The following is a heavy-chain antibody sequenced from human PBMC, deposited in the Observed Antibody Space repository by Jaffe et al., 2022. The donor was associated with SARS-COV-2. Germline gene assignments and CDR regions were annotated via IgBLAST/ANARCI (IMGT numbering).Heavy chain of an antibody. V-gene: IGHV2-5*02. CDR1: GFSVSAVGEA. Sequence: QITLKESGPTVVKPTQTLTLTCTFSGFSVSAVGEAVGWIRQPPGKALEWLAILYWDDDKRYRPSLKSRLTIAKAASQNQVVLVMANVDPLDTATYYCAHKGPQVVLFDSWGQGALVSVSS. J-gene: IGHJ4*02. D-gene: IGHD6-13*01. CDR3: AHKGPQVVLFDS. CDR2: LYWDDDK.